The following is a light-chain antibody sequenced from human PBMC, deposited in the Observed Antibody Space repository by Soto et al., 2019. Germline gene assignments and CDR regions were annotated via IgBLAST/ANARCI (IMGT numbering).Light chain of an antibody. V-gene: IGLV1-44*01. CDR2: SNN. Sequence: QSVLTQPPSESGTPGQSVTISCSGRSSNIGINDVNWYQQLPGTAPKLLIYSNNQRPSGVPDRFSGSKLGTSASLAISGLQSEDEADYYCVAWDDSLNGWVFGGGTKPTVL. CDR1: SSNIGIND. CDR3: VAWDDSLNGWV. J-gene: IGLJ3*02.